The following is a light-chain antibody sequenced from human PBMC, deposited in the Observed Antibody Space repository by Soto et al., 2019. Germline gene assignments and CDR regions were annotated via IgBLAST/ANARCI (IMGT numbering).Light chain of an antibody. J-gene: IGKJ5*01. CDR3: QQANSFPIT. V-gene: IGKV1-12*01. CDR2: AAS. CDR1: QGISTW. Sequence: DIQMTQSPSSVSASVGDRVTITCWASQGISTWLDWYQQKPGKAPKFLIYAASNLQGGVPSRFSGSGSGTDFTLTITSLQPEDFATYYCQQANSFPITFGQGTRLEIK.